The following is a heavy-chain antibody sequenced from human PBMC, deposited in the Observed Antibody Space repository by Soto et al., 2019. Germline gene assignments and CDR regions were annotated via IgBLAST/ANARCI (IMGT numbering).Heavy chain of an antibody. J-gene: IGHJ4*02. D-gene: IGHD2-2*01. CDR1: GFTVSSNY. CDR2: IYSGGNT. V-gene: IGHV3-53*01. Sequence: EVQLVESGGGLIQPGGSLRLSCAASGFTVSSNYMTWVRLAPGKGLEWVSVIYSGGNTYYTDSVKGRFTISRDNSKNTLYLQMNSLRAEDTALYYCARDSRNRNFFDYWGQGTLVTVSS. CDR3: ARDSRNRNFFDY.